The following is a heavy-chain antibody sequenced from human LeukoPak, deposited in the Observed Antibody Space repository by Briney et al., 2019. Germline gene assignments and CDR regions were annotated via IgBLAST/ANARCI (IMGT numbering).Heavy chain of an antibody. CDR1: GDFISSSSYY. D-gene: IGHD3-22*01. V-gene: IGHV4-39*02. CDR2: VYYTGRT. J-gene: IGHJ1*01. CDR3: ARRRYYDSTGYFE. Sequence: SETLSLTCTVSGDFISSSSYYWGWIRQPPGKGLEWIGDVYYTGRTYYNPSLKSRVFISIDTPKNYFSLNLNFVTAADTAVYYCARRRYYDSTGYFEWGRGSLVTVSS.